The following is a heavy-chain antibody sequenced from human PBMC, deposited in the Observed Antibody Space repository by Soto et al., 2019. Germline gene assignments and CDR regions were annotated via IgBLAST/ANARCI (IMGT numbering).Heavy chain of an antibody. CDR2: IYHSGST. CDR3: ARDVNVYGRSRHYYGIDV. V-gene: IGHV4-59*01. CDR1: GDSINNDY. J-gene: IGHJ6*02. Sequence: TSETLSPTCTVSGDSINNDYWSCIRQPPGKGLEWIGYIYHSGSTDYNPSLKRRATRPVTPSKTQFSVRLSSVTAADAAVYYCARDVNVYGRSRHYYGIDVWGRGTTVTVSS. D-gene: IGHD3-10*01.